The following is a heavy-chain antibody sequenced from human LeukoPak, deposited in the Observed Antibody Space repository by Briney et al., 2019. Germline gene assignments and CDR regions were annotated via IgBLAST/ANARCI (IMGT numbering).Heavy chain of an antibody. V-gene: IGHV4-34*01. J-gene: IGHJ5*02. Sequence: SETLSLTCGVYGGSFSGYYWSWIRQPPGKGLEWIGEINPRGSTNYNPSLKSRVTISVDTSKNQFSLKLSSVTAADTAVYYCARDMSHMRWFDPWGQGTLVTVSS. CDR2: INPRGST. CDR3: ARDMSHMRWFDP. CDR1: GGSFSGYY. D-gene: IGHD3-16*01.